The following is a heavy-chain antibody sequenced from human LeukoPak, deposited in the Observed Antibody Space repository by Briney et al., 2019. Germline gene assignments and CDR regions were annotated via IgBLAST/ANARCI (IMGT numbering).Heavy chain of an antibody. CDR1: GYTFTSYG. CDR2: ISAYNGNT. V-gene: IGHV1-18*01. Sequence: ASVKVSCKASGYTFTSYGISWVRQAPGQGLEWMGWISAYNGNTNYAQKLQGRVTMTTDTSTSTAYMELSSLRSEDTAVYYCARAHPSMVRGVIGAYYYYYMDVWGKGTTVTVSS. J-gene: IGHJ6*03. CDR3: ARAHPSMVRGVIGAYYYYYMDV. D-gene: IGHD3-10*01.